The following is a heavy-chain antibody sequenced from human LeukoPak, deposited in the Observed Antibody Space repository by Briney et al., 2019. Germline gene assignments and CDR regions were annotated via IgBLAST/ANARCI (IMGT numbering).Heavy chain of an antibody. Sequence: SETLSLTCAVYGGSFSGYYWSWIRQPPGKGLEWIGEINHSGSTNYNPSLKSRVTISVDTSKNQFPLKLSSVTAADTAVYYCARRPGVGATPPGIDYWGQGTLVTVSS. CDR3: ARRPGVGATPPGIDY. CDR2: INHSGST. V-gene: IGHV4-34*01. CDR1: GGSFSGYY. D-gene: IGHD1-26*01. J-gene: IGHJ4*02.